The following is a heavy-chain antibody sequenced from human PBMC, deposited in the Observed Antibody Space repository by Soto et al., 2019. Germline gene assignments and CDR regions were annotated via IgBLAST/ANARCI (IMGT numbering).Heavy chain of an antibody. J-gene: IGHJ5*02. V-gene: IGHV1-46*01. D-gene: IGHD3-22*01. CDR2: INPSGGST. CDR1: GYTFTSYY. Sequence: ASVKVSCKASGYTFTSYYMHWVRQAPGQGLEWMGIINPSGGSTSYAQKFQGRVTMTRDTSTSTVYMELSSLRSEDTAVYYCAREHYYDSSGPRGWFDPWGQGTLVTVSS. CDR3: AREHYYDSSGPRGWFDP.